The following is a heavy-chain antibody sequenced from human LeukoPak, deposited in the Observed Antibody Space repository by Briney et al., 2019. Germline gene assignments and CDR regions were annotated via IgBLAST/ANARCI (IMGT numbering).Heavy chain of an antibody. CDR3: ARESMAGNYFDY. CDR1: GYTFSIYN. V-gene: IGHV1-46*04. D-gene: IGHD2/OR15-2a*01. CDR2: INPSGGT. Sequence: GASVKVSCKASGYTFSIYNMHWVRQAPGQGLEWVGIINPSGGTSYAQNLQGRITMTRDTSTSTLYMELSSLRSEDTAVYYCARESMAGNYFDYWGQGTLVTVSS. J-gene: IGHJ4*02.